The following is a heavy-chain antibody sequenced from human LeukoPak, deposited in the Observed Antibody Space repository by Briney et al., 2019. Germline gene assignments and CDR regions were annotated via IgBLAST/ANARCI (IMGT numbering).Heavy chain of an antibody. J-gene: IGHJ4*02. CDR2: IYYSGST. D-gene: IGHD3-22*01. V-gene: IGHV4-39*07. CDR1: GGSISSSSYY. Sequence: SETLSLTCTVSGGSISSSSYYWGWIRQPPGKGLEWIGSIYYSGSTYYNPSLKSRVTISVDTSKNQFSLKLSSVTAADTAVYYCASGSDDSSGYSPFDYWGQGTLVTVSS. CDR3: ASGSDDSSGYSPFDY.